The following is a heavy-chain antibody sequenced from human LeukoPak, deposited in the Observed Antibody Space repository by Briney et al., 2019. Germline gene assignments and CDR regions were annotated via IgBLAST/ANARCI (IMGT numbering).Heavy chain of an antibody. CDR2: ISGSGGSR. CDR1: GFSFSTYA. CDR3: AKDYYYDSSGYPGGSFDI. V-gene: IGHV3-23*01. J-gene: IGHJ3*02. D-gene: IGHD3-22*01. Sequence: GGSLRLSCAASGFSFSTYAMSWVRQAPGQGLEWVSVISGSGGSRYYADSVKGRFTISRDNSKNTVYLQMNSLRAEDTAVYYCAKDYYYDSSGYPGGSFDIWGQGTMVTVSS.